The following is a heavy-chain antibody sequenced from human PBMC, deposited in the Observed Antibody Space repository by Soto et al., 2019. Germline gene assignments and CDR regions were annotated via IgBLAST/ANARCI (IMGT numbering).Heavy chain of an antibody. CDR2: IYYNGRT. V-gene: IGHV4-31*02. CDR3: ARTPSDCLGGRFYLPDY. D-gene: IGHD2-15*01. Sequence: WTWIRQHPGTGLEWIAYIYYNGRTSYNPSLKSRVAISIDTSKNQFSLKLSSVTAADTAVYYCARTPSDCLGGRFYLPDYWGQGTLVSASS. J-gene: IGHJ4*02.